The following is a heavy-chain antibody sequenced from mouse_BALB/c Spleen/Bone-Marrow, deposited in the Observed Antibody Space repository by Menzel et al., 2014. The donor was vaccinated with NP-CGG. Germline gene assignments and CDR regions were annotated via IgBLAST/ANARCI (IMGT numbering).Heavy chain of an antibody. Sequence: EVQLQQSGPGLVKPSPSLSLTCTVTGYSITSDYAWNWIRQFPGNKLEWMGYINYSGSTSYNPFLKSRISITRDTSKNQFFLQLNSVTTEDTATYYCARALYFDVWGAVTPVTVSS. V-gene: IGHV3-2*02. J-gene: IGHJ1*01. CDR3: ARALYFDV. CDR2: INYSGST. CDR1: GYSITSDYA.